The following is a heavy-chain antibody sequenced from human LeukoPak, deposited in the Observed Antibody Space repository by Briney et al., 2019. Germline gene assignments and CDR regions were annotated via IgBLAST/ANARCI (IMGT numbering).Heavy chain of an antibody. CDR2: IYHSGST. D-gene: IGHD4-17*01. V-gene: IGHV4-30-2*01. J-gene: IGHJ4*02. Sequence: SETLSLTCTVSGGSISSGGYYWSWIRQPPGKGLEWIGYIYHSGSTYYNPSLKSRVTISVDTSKNQFSLKLSSVTAADTAVYYCARAAYGDPYFDYWGQGTLVTVSS. CDR1: GGSISSGGYY. CDR3: ARAAYGDPYFDY.